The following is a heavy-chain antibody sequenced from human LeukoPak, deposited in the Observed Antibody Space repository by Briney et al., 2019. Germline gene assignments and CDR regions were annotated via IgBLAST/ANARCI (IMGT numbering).Heavy chain of an antibody. CDR2: IYYSGST. CDR3: ARMMDIAWGMDV. V-gene: IGHV4-39*07. Sequence: SETLSLTCTVSGGSISGSNYYWGWIRQPPGKGLEWIGSIYYSGSTYYNPSLKSRVTISVDTSKNQFSLKLSSVTAADTAVYYCARMMDIAWGMDVWGQGTTVTVSS. CDR1: GGSISGSNYY. J-gene: IGHJ6*02. D-gene: IGHD2-21*01.